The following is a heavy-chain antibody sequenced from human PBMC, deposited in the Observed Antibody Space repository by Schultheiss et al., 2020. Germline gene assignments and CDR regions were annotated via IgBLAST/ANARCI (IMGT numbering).Heavy chain of an antibody. CDR2: ISSSGSTI. CDR1: GFTFSSYE. J-gene: IGHJ6*02. CDR3: ARDRWELLIGKYYGMDV. Sequence: WGSLRLSCAASGFTFSSYEMNWVRQAPGKGLEWVSYISSSGSTIYYADSVKGRFTISRDNAKNSLYLQMNSLRAEDTAVYYCARDRWELLIGKYYGMDVWGQGTTVTVSS. D-gene: IGHD1-26*01. V-gene: IGHV3-48*03.